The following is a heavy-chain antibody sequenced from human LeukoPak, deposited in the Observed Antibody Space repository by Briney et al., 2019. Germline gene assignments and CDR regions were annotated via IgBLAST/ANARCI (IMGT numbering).Heavy chain of an antibody. CDR1: GFTFNNYA. V-gene: IGHV3-23*01. J-gene: IGHJ4*02. Sequence: GGSLRLSCVASGFTFNNYAMRWVRQAPGKGLEWVSGISMSGETTYYADSLKGRFTISRDNSRNTMYLQMDSLRAEDTAVYYCAKEYDSGGYGANFDYWGQGTLVTVSS. CDR2: ISMSGETT. D-gene: IGHD3-10*01. CDR3: AKEYDSGGYGANFDY.